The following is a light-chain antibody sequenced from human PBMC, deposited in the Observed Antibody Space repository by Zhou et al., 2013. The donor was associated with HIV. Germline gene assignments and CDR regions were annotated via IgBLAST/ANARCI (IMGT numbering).Light chain of an antibody. J-gene: IGKJ5*01. CDR1: QGIGRF. Sequence: DIQMTQSPSSLSASVGDRVTISCRASQGIGRFLAWYQQKPGKAPNLLVYDVSLLHSGVPSRFIGSGSGADFTLAITNLQPEDFATYYCQTYNSAPITFGQGHD. CDR2: DVS. CDR3: QTYNSAPIT. V-gene: IGKV1-27*01.